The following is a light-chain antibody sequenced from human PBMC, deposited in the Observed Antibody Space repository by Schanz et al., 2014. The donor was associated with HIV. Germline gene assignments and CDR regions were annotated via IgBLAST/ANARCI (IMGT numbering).Light chain of an antibody. CDR2: GAS. CDR1: QSVSNDR. CDR3: QQYGRSPLT. V-gene: IGKV3-20*01. J-gene: IGKJ2*01. Sequence: EIVLTQSPGTLSLSPGERATLSCRASQSVSNDRLAWYQQKPGQPPRLLMHGASSRAAGIPDRFSGSGSGTDFTLTIGSLEPEDFAVYYCQQYGRSPLTFGQGTKLEIK.